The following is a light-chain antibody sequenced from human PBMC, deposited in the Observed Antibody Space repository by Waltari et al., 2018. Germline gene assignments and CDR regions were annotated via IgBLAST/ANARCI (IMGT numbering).Light chain of an antibody. CDR2: RNN. V-gene: IGLV1-44*01. Sequence: QSVLTQPPSASGTPGQRVTISCSGSSSNIGRNVANWYQQPPGTAPNVLIYRNNRRSAGVPDRFAGSKSGSAAALAISGLQAEDEGDYYCAAWDDSLHGPVFGAGTKVTV. J-gene: IGLJ3*02. CDR3: AAWDDSLHGPV. CDR1: SSNIGRNV.